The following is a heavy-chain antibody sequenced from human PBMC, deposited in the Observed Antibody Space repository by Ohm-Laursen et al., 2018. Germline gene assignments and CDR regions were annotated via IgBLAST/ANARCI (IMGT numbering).Heavy chain of an antibody. J-gene: IGHJ4*02. CDR3: AREGATGIAGSPVDY. D-gene: IGHD6-13*01. Sequence: SLRLSCAASGFAVSNNYMTWVRQAPGKGLEWVSAIYSGGSTYYADSVKGRFTISRDSSKNTLYLQMDSLRGEDTAVYYCAREGATGIAGSPVDYWGQGTLVTVSS. CDR2: IYSGGST. V-gene: IGHV3-53*01. CDR1: GFAVSNNY.